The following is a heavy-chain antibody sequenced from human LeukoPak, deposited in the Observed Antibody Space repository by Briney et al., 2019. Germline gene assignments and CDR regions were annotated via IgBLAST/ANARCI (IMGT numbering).Heavy chain of an antibody. V-gene: IGHV4-61*01. Sequence: SETLSLTCTVSGASVSSGSYYWSWIRQPPGKGLEWIGYIYYSGSTNYNPSLKSRVTISVDTSKNQFSLKLSSVTAADTAVYYCARVGTADAFDIWGQGTMVTVSS. CDR2: IYYSGST. D-gene: IGHD1-1*01. J-gene: IGHJ3*02. CDR1: GASVSSGSYY. CDR3: ARVGTADAFDI.